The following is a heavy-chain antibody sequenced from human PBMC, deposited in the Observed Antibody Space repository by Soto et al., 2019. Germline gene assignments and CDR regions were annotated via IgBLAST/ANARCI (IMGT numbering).Heavy chain of an antibody. CDR3: AKGEDSSTSLIIAP. V-gene: IGHV3-30*18. J-gene: IGHJ5*02. CDR1: GVTFSSYG. CDR2: ISYDGSNK. Sequence: GGSLRLSCAASGVTFSSYGMHWVRQAPGKGLEWVAVISYDGSNKYYADSVKGRFTISRDNSKNTLYLQMNSLRAEDTAVYYCAKGEDSSTSLIIAPWAQGT. D-gene: IGHD2-2*01.